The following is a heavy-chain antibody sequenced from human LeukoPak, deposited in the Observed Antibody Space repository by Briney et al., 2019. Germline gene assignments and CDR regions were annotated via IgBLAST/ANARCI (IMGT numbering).Heavy chain of an antibody. CDR2: IYHSGST. D-gene: IGHD3-22*01. CDR3: ARDHSPYYYDSSGYYPPDAFDI. J-gene: IGHJ3*02. CDR1: GYSISSGYY. Sequence: SETLSLTCTVSGYSISSGYYWGWIRQPPGKGLEWIGSIYHSGSTYYNPSLKSRVTISVDTSKNQFSLKLSSVTAADTAVYYCARDHSPYYYDSSGYYPPDAFDIWGQGTMVTVSS. V-gene: IGHV4-38-2*02.